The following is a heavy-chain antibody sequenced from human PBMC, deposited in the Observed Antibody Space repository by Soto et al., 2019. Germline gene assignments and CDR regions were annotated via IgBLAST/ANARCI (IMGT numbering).Heavy chain of an antibody. CDR1: GYTFSNYY. V-gene: IGHV1-46*01. Sequence: ASVKVSCKATGYTFSNYYIHWVRQAPGQGLDWMGIINPNGGSTTYAQKFQGRVTITRDTSTNTVYMELSSLTSEDTALYYCARDGWFSALRTPCALDVWGQGTTVTVSS. CDR3: ARDGWFSALRTPCALDV. CDR2: INPNGGST. J-gene: IGHJ6*02. D-gene: IGHD3-3*01.